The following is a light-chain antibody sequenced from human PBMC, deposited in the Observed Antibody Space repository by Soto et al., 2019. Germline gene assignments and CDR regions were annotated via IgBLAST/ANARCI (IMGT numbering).Light chain of an antibody. CDR2: ANN. V-gene: IGLV1-40*01. J-gene: IGLJ2*01. Sequence: QSVLTQPPSVSGAPGQRVTISCTGSSSNIGAGYDVHWYQQLPGTAPKLLIYANNNRPSGFPDRFSGSKSGTSASLAITGLQAEDEADYYCQSYDTSLSVVFGGGTKVTVL. CDR3: QSYDTSLSVV. CDR1: SSNIGAGYD.